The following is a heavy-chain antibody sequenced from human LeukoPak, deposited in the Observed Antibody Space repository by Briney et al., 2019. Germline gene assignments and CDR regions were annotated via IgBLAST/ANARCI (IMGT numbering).Heavy chain of an antibody. CDR1: GFTFNSYN. CDR3: ARIGGYYDSSGYYDYFDY. J-gene: IGHJ4*02. CDR2: IGSSSSYM. D-gene: IGHD3-22*01. V-gene: IGHV3-21*01. Sequence: GGSLRLSCVASGFTFNSYNMNWVRQAPGKGLEWFSSIGSSSSYMYSADSVKGRFTISRDNAKNTLYLQMNSLRAEDTAVYYCARIGGYYDSSGYYDYFDYWGQGTLVTVSS.